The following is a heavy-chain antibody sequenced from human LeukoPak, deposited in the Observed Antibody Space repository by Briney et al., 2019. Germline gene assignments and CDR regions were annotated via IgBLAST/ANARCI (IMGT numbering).Heavy chain of an antibody. J-gene: IGHJ5*02. CDR2: IYYSGNT. V-gene: IGHV4-59*01. Sequence: PSETLSLTCSVPGDSINNYYWSWIRQPPGKGLEWIGYIYYSGNTNYNPTLKSRVTISKDTSKKQISLNLSPVTAADTAVYYCARGSNWLDPWGQGTLVTVSS. D-gene: IGHD6-6*01. CDR1: GDSINNYY. CDR3: ARGSNWLDP.